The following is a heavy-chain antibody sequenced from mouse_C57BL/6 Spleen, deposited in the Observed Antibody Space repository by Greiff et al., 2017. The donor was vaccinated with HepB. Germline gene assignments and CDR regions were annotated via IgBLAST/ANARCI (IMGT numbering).Heavy chain of an antibody. V-gene: IGHV5-4*01. CDR1: GFTFSSYA. Sequence: EVKVEESGGGLVKPGGSLKLSCAASGFTFSSYAMSWVRQTPEKRLEWVATISDGGSYTYYPDNVKGRFTISRDNAKNNLYLQMSHLKSEDTAMYYCARDGNWGLDYWGQGTTLTVSS. CDR2: ISDGGSYT. J-gene: IGHJ2*01. D-gene: IGHD4-1*01. CDR3: ARDGNWGLDY.